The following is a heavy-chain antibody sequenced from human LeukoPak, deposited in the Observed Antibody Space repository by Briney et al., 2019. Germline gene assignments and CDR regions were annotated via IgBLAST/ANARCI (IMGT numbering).Heavy chain of an antibody. Sequence: ASVKVSCKASGYTFTSYGFSWVRQAPGQGLEWMGWISAYNGNTNYAQKLQGRVTMTTDTSTSTAYMELRSLRSDDTAVYYCARVSLVQYYFGYWGQGTLVTVSS. V-gene: IGHV1-18*01. CDR3: ARVSLVQYYFGY. CDR1: GYTFTSYG. CDR2: ISAYNGNT. D-gene: IGHD1-1*01. J-gene: IGHJ4*02.